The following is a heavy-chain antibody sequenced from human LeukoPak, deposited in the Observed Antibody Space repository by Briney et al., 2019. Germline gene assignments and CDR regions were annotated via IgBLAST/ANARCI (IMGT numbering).Heavy chain of an antibody. Sequence: GPSVRLSYPPSAFTVTSNYMSWARQEPGKWLEWVSVIYNGGSTYYADSVKGRFTISRDNSKTTLYLQMNSLRAEDTAVYYCAREGPSDDSSGYDAFDIWGQGTMVTVSS. D-gene: IGHD3-22*01. CDR3: AREGPSDDSSGYDAFDI. J-gene: IGHJ3*02. V-gene: IGHV3-53*01. CDR1: AFTVTSNY. CDR2: IYNGGST.